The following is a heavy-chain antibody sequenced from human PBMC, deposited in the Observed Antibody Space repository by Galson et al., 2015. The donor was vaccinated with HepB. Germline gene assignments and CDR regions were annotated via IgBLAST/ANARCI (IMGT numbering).Heavy chain of an antibody. D-gene: IGHD1-26*01. V-gene: IGHV4-4*02. Sequence: SETLSLTCAVSGGSISSSTWWSWVRQPPGKGLEWIGEIYHSGNTNYNPSLKSRVTISVDTSKNQFSLKLSSVTAADTAVYYCARVIVGANRRLAHYYYYGMDVWGQGTTVTVSS. CDR3: ARVIVGANRRLAHYYYYGMDV. CDR1: GGSISSSTW. CDR2: IYHSGNT. J-gene: IGHJ6*02.